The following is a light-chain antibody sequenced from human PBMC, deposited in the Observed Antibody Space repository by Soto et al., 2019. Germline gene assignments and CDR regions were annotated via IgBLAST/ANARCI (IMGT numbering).Light chain of an antibody. CDR2: DVD. CDR1: SNDVGSYKY. J-gene: IGLJ7*01. CDR3: SSYVGGNNLV. V-gene: IGLV2-8*01. Sequence: QSALTQPPSASGSPGQSVTISCTGTSNDVGSYKYVSWYQQHPGKAPKLMIFDVDKRPSGVPDRFSGSKSGNTASLTVSGLQAEDEGDYYCSSYVGGNNLVSGGGTQLTVL.